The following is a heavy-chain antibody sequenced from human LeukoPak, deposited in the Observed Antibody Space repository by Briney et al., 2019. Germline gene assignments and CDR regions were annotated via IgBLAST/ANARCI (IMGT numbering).Heavy chain of an antibody. CDR1: GFTFSSYW. CDR3: ARVGYYDFWSGYY. Sequence: GGSLRLSCAASGFTFSSYWMSWVRQAPGKGLEWVANIRQDGSEKYYVDSVKGRFTISRDNAKNSLYLQMSSLRAEDTAVYYCARVGYYDFWSGYYWGQGTLVTVSS. V-gene: IGHV3-7*01. J-gene: IGHJ4*02. CDR2: IRQDGSEK. D-gene: IGHD3-3*01.